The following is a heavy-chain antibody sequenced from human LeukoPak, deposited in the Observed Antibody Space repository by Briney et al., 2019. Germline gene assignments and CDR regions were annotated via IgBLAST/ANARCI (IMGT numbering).Heavy chain of an antibody. CDR3: ARKRWSGYDFDY. CDR1: GFTFSSYE. Sequence: PGGSLRLSCAPSGFTFSSYEMSWVRQAPGKGLEWLSYIGTSGRPTLYADSVRGRFTISRDNAENSLYLQLNSLRAEDTAVYYCARKRWSGYDFDYWGQGTLVTVSS. V-gene: IGHV3-48*03. J-gene: IGHJ4*02. D-gene: IGHD5-12*01. CDR2: IGTSGRPT.